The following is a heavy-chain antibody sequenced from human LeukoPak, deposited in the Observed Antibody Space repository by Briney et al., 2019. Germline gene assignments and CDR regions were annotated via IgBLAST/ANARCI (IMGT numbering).Heavy chain of an antibody. J-gene: IGHJ6*02. CDR2: INHSGST. CDR1: GGSFSGYY. V-gene: IGHV4-34*01. Sequence: KASETLSLTCAVYGGSFSGYYWSWIRQPPGKGLEWIGEINHSGSTNYNPSPKSRVTISVDTSKNQFSLKLSSVTAADTAVYYCARVRCSGGSCALGYYGMDVWGQGTTVTVSS. CDR3: ARVRCSGGSCALGYYGMDV. D-gene: IGHD2-15*01.